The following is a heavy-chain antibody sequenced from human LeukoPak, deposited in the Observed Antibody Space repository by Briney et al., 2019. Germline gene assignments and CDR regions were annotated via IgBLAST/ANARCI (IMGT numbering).Heavy chain of an antibody. CDR3: AKRPSYYYDSSALSYYFDY. CDR1: GFTFSSYA. D-gene: IGHD3-22*01. CDR2: ISGSGGST. J-gene: IGHJ4*02. V-gene: IGHV3-23*01. Sequence: GASLRLSCAASGFTFSSYAMSWVRQAPGKGLEWVSAISGSGGSTYYADSVKGLFTISRDNSKNTLYLQMNSLRAEDTAVYYCAKRPSYYYDSSALSYYFDYWGQGTLVTVSS.